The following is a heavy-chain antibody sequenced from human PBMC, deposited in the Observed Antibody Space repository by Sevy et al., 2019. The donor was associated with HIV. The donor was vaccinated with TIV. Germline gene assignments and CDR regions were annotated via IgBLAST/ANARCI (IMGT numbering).Heavy chain of an antibody. J-gene: IGHJ4*02. D-gene: IGHD3-16*01. CDR1: GFTFSDYS. CDR3: AKDRGEILHSAFDY. V-gene: IGHV3-30*04. CDR2: ISYDGRNNK. Sequence: GGSLRLSCAASGFTFSDYSMHWVRQAPGKGLGWVAVISYDGRNNKYNADSVKGRFTISRDNSKNTLYLQMNSLRVEDTAIYYCAKDRGEILHSAFDYWGQGTLVTVSS.